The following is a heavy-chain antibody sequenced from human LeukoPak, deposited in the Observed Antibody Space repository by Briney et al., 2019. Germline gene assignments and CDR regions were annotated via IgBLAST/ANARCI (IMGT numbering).Heavy chain of an antibody. D-gene: IGHD3-10*01. Sequence: GGSLRLSCAASGFTFDNYAMSWVRQAPGKGLEWVSAISGSGGSTYYADSVKGRFTISRDNSKNTLYLQMNSLRAEDTAVYYCAKDRRAYYYGSGIEYYFDYWGQGTLVTVSS. V-gene: IGHV3-23*01. J-gene: IGHJ4*02. CDR1: GFTFDNYA. CDR2: ISGSGGST. CDR3: AKDRRAYYYGSGIEYYFDY.